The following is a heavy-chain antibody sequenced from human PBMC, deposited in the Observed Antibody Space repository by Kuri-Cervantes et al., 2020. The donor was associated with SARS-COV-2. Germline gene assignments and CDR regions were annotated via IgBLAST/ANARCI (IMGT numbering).Heavy chain of an antibody. D-gene: IGHD3-3*01. J-gene: IGHJ6*02. V-gene: IGHV1-24*01. CDR2: FDPEDGET. Sequence: ASVKVSCKVSGYTLTELSMHWVRQAPGKGLEWMGGFDPEDGETIYAQKFQGRVTMTEDTSTDTAYMELSSLRSEDTAVYYCARSVGTIFGVVIGESRSYYGMDVWGQGTTVTVSS. CDR3: ARSVGTIFGVVIGESRSYYGMDV. CDR1: GYTLTELS.